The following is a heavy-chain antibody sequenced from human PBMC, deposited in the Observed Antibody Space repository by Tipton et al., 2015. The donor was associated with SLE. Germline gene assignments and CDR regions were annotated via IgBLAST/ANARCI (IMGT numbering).Heavy chain of an antibody. V-gene: IGHV4-34*01. J-gene: IGHJ4*02. D-gene: IGHD2-2*01. CDR1: GGSFSGYY. CDR2: INHSGST. CDR3: ARGGGAIVVVPAASRYFDY. Sequence: TLSLTCAVYGGSFSGYYWSWIRQPPGKGLEWIGEINHSGSTNYNPSLKSRVTISVDTSKNQFSLKLSSVTAADTAVYYCARGGGAIVVVPAASRYFDYWGQGTLVTVSS.